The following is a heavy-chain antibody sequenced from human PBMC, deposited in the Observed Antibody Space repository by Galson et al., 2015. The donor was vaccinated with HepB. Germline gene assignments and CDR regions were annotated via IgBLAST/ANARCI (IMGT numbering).Heavy chain of an antibody. D-gene: IGHD2-21*02. Sequence: SLRLSCAASGFTFSSYGMHWVRQAPGKGLEWVAVIWYDGSNKYYADSVKGRFTISRDNSKNTLYLQMNSLRAEDTAVYYCARDNLACCGGDCYSPFDYWGQGTLVTVSS. V-gene: IGHV3-33*08. J-gene: IGHJ4*02. CDR1: GFTFSSYG. CDR3: ARDNLACCGGDCYSPFDY. CDR2: IWYDGSNK.